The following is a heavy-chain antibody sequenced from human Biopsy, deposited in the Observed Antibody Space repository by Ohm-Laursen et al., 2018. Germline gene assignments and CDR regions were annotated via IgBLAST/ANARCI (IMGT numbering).Heavy chain of an antibody. CDR1: GFTLSDG. CDR3: AKDRHIVVVTDRQIGAFDI. J-gene: IGHJ3*02. CDR2: ITTDSGRI. V-gene: IGHV3-23*01. Sequence: GSLRLSCAASGFTLSDGMTWVRQAPGKGLEWVSSITTDSGRIFYADSVRGRFTISRDNSKNTLYLQMNSLRAEDTAVYFCAKDRHIVVVTDRQIGAFDIWGQGTMVTVSP. D-gene: IGHD2-21*02.